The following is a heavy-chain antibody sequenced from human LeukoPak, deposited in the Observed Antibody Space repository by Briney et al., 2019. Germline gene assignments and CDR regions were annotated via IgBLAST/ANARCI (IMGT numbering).Heavy chain of an antibody. D-gene: IGHD3-10*01. Sequence: EASVKVSCKASGYTFTGHYMHWVRQAPGQGPEWMGWINPNSGGTNYAQKFQGRVTMTRDTSISTAYMELSRLRSDDTAVYYCARTPRITMVRGVRYGMDVWGQGTTVTVSS. CDR3: ARTPRITMVRGVRYGMDV. CDR2: INPNSGGT. J-gene: IGHJ6*02. CDR1: GYTFTGHY. V-gene: IGHV1-2*02.